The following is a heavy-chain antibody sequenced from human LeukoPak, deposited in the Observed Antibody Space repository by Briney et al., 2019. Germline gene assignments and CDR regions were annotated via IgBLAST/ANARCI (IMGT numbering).Heavy chain of an antibody. J-gene: IGHJ4*02. D-gene: IGHD1-7*01. CDR2: ISSSGSTI. V-gene: IGHV3-11*01. CDR3: AKDLELELPLYFDY. Sequence: GGSLRLSCAASGFTFSDYYMSWIRQAPGKGLEWVSYISSSGSTIYYADSVKGRFTISRDNSKNTLYLQMNSLRAEDTAVYYCAKDLELELPLYFDYWGQGTLVTVSS. CDR1: GFTFSDYY.